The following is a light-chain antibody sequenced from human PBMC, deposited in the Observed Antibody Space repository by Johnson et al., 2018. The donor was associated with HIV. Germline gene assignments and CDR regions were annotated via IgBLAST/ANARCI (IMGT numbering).Light chain of an antibody. CDR2: ENN. J-gene: IGLJ1*01. CDR1: SSNIGNNY. V-gene: IGLV1-51*02. Sequence: QSVLTQPPSVSAAPGQKVTISCSGSSSNIGNNYVSWYQQLPGTAPKLLIYENNKRPSGIPDRFSGSKSGPSATLAITGLPPGDEADYYCGTWHSSLSAGGVFGTGTKVTVL. CDR3: GTWHSSLSAGGV.